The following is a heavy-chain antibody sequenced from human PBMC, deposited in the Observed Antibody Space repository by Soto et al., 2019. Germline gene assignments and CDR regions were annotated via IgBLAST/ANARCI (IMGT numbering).Heavy chain of an antibody. CDR3: TISPGKTGTTAHNGFDP. D-gene: IGHD1-7*01. CDR1: GGAFSGYY. Sequence: SETLALTCAVYGGAFSGYYWSWIRQPPGKGLEWIGEINHSGSTNYNPSLKSRVTISVDTSKTPFSLKLSSVTAADTAVYYFTISPGKTGTTAHNGFDPWGQGTLVTVSS. V-gene: IGHV4-34*01. J-gene: IGHJ5*02. CDR2: INHSGST.